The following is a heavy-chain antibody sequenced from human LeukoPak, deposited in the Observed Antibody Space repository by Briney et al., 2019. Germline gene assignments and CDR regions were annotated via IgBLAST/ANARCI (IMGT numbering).Heavy chain of an antibody. CDR2: TSYNGVNK. J-gene: IGHJ4*02. D-gene: IGHD3-10*01. Sequence: GRSLRLSRGAAGFIFSNYVMHWARQAPGKGREWVASTSYNGVNKFDADTVKGRFTISRDNSKSTLYLQMDSLRVEDTAVYYCAKDWGFQFNSGSYCEFWGQGTLVTVSS. CDR3: AKDWGFQFNSGSYCEF. CDR1: GFIFSNYV. V-gene: IGHV3-30*18.